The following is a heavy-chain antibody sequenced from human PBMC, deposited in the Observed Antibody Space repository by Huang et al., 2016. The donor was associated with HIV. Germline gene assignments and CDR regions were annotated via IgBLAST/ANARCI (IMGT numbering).Heavy chain of an antibody. Sequence: QDQLQQWGAGLLTPSETLSITCAVYGGSFSDFYWSWIRQTPGEGLEWIGEISHSGEVNYNPSLRGRVIISVETAKRQFSLTVKSVTADDSSMYYCARARPWWLGSDFDLWGQGSLVTVSS. CDR2: ISHSGEV. D-gene: IGHD6-19*01. CDR3: ARARPWWLGSDFDL. V-gene: IGHV4-34*02. J-gene: IGHJ4*02. CDR1: GGSFSDFY.